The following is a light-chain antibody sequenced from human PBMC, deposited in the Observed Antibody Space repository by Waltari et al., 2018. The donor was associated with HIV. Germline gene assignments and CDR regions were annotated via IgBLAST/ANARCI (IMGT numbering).Light chain of an antibody. Sequence: AIRMTQSPSSFSASTGDRVTITCRASQGISSSLAWYQQKPGKAPTLLIYATSTLQSGVPSRFSGSGSGTDFTLTISYLQSEDFATYFCQQYYSTPPTFGQGTRVEIK. V-gene: IGKV1-8*01. CDR3: QQYYSTPPT. J-gene: IGKJ1*01. CDR2: ATS. CDR1: QGISSS.